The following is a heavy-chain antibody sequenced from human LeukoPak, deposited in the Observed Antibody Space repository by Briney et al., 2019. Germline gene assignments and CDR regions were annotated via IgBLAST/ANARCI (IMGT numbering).Heavy chain of an antibody. CDR3: ATASTVTTIRGTYYYYMDV. Sequence: SETLSLTCAVYGGSFSGYYWSWIRQPPGKGLEWIREINHSGSTNYNPSLKSRVTISVDTSKNQFSLKLSSVTAADTAVYYCATASTVTTIRGTYYYYMDVWGKGTTVTVSS. CDR2: INHSGST. V-gene: IGHV4-34*01. D-gene: IGHD4-17*01. CDR1: GGSFSGYY. J-gene: IGHJ6*03.